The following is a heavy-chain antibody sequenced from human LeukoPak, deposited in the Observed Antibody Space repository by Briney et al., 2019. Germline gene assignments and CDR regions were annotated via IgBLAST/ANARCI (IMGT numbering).Heavy chain of an antibody. CDR1: GGSISSYY. D-gene: IGHD6-25*01. J-gene: IGHJ5*02. CDR2: IYTSGST. CDR3: AREGGDPRWLDP. Sequence: PSETLPLTCTVSGGSISSYYWSWIRQPPGKGLEWIGYIYTSGSTNYNPSLKSRVTISVDTSKNQFSLNLTSVTAADTAVYSCAREGGDPRWLDPWGQGTLVTVSS. V-gene: IGHV4-4*09.